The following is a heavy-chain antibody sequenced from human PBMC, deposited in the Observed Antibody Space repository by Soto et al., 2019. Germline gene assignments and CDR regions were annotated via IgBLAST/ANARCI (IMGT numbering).Heavy chain of an antibody. J-gene: IGHJ6*02. CDR2: IYYSGST. D-gene: IGHD2-15*01. CDR1: GGYISSNGYY. CDR3: ESDHCWSDQYYGMDV. V-gene: IGHV4-31*03. Sequence: QVQLQESGPGLVKPSQTLSLTCTVSGGYISSNGYYWSWIIQHPGKGLEWIGYIYYSGSTSYNPSLKSRVTISLDTSKKQFSLKLSSVTAADTAVYYCESDHCWSDQYYGMDVWGQGTTVTDS.